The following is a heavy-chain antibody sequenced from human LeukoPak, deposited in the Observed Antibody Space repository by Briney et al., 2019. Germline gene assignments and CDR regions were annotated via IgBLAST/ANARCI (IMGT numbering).Heavy chain of an antibody. CDR2: ISQDGSFK. CDR1: GLNFSSNG. CDR3: ASFHMYCRGGSCYEHGMDV. Sequence: GRSLRLSCVVSGLNFSSNGMHWVRQAPGKGLEWVAVISQDGSFKHYVDSVMGRFTISRDNSKNKLFLQMSSLRVEDTALYYCASFHMYCRGGSCYEHGMDVWGQGTMVTVSS. J-gene: IGHJ6*02. D-gene: IGHD2-15*01. V-gene: IGHV3-30*03.